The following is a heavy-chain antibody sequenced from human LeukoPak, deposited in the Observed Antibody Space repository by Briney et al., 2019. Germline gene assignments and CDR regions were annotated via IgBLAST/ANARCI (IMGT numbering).Heavy chain of an antibody. J-gene: IGHJ4*02. V-gene: IGHV3-74*01. Sequence: GRSLRLSCAASGFAFSSYCMHWVRQVPGKGLVWVSRINPGGSSTAYADSVKGRFTISRDNAKNTLYLQMNSLRAEDTAVYYCARSNQADDYWGQGTLVTVSS. D-gene: IGHD4-11*01. CDR1: GFAFSSYC. CDR3: ARSNQADDY. CDR2: INPGGSST.